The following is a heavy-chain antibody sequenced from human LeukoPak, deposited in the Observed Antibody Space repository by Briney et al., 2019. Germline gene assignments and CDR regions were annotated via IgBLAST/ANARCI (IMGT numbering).Heavy chain of an antibody. CDR3: AREGWFGAYYYYGMDV. CDR2: INHSGST. J-gene: IGHJ6*02. CDR1: GGSFSGYY. D-gene: IGHD3-10*01. V-gene: IGHV4-34*01. Sequence: SETLSLTCAVYGGSFSGYYWSWIRQPPGKGLEWIGEINHSGSTNYNPSLKSRVTISVDTSKNQFSLKLSSVTAADTAVYYCAREGWFGAYYYYGMDVWGQGTMVTVSS.